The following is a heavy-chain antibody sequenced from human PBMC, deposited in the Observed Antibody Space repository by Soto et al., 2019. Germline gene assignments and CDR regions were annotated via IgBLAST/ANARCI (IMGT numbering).Heavy chain of an antibody. D-gene: IGHD3-16*01. Sequence: PSETLSLTCTVSGGSISSSSYYWGWIRQPPGKGLEWIGSIYYSGSTYYNPSLKSRVTISVDTSKNQFSLKLSSVTAADTAVYYCARHIIVVCWFAPRGQGTLVTVSS. J-gene: IGHJ5*02. V-gene: IGHV4-39*01. CDR2: IYYSGST. CDR1: GGSISSSSYY. CDR3: ARHIIVVCWFAP.